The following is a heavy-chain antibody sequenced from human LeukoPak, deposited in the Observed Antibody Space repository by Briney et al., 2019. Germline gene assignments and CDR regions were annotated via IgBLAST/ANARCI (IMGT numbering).Heavy chain of an antibody. CDR3: AREAPRYYYDISAAPY. D-gene: IGHD3-22*01. CDR1: GFTFSSYS. J-gene: IGHJ4*02. CDR2: ISSSSSTM. Sequence: GGSLRLSCAASGFTFSSYSMNWDRQAPGKGLEWVSYISSSSSTMYYADSVKGRFTISRDNAKNSLYLQMNSLRAEDTAVYYCAREAPRYYYDISAAPYWGQGTLVTVSS. V-gene: IGHV3-48*04.